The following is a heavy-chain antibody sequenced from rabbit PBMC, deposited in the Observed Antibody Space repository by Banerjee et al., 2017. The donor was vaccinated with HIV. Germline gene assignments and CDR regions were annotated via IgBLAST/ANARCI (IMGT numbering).Heavy chain of an antibody. J-gene: IGHJ4*01. CDR3: ARDRYYASKDAGYLFNL. CDR2: INTISGDT. Sequence: QEQLVESGGGLVTLGGSLTLTCKASGFSFSISYYMCWVHQAPGKGLEWIACINTISGDTVYATWAKGRFTISKASSTTVTLKLNSLTAADTATYFCARDRYYASKDAGYLFNLWGPGTLVTVS. V-gene: IGHV1S45*01. D-gene: IGHD1-1*01. CDR1: GFSFSISYY.